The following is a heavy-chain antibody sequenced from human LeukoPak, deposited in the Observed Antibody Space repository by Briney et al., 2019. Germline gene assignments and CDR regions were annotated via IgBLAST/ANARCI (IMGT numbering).Heavy chain of an antibody. CDR3: SRKYDSSGYFDY. D-gene: IGHD3-22*01. CDR1: GFTLSGYA. Sequence: GGSLRLSCIASGFTLSGYAMSWVRQAPGQGLEWVSTISGGGDAEYYADSVKGRFNISRDNSKNTLYLQMNSLRAEDTAVYYCSRKYDSSGYFDYWGRGTLVTVSS. J-gene: IGHJ4*02. CDR2: ISGGGDAE. V-gene: IGHV3-23*01.